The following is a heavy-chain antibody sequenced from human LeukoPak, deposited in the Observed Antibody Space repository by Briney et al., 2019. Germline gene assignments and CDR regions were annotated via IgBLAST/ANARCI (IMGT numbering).Heavy chain of an antibody. CDR1: GGTFSSYA. CDR2: IIPIFGTA. D-gene: IGHD3-22*01. J-gene: IGHJ4*02. CDR3: ARREMIVGEAVDY. V-gene: IGHV1-69*05. Sequence: SVKVSCKASGGTFSSYAISWVRQAPGQGLEWMGRIIPIFGTANYAQKFQGRVTITTDESASTAYMELSSLRSEDTAVYYCARREMIVGEAVDYWGQGTLVTVSS.